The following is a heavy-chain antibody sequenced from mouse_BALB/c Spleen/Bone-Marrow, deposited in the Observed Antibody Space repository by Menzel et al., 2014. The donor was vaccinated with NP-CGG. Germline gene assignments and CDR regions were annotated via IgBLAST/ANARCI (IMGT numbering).Heavy chain of an antibody. CDR2: ISTYYGDA. CDR1: GYTFXDYA. CDR3: ARETLLRSGYFDV. J-gene: IGHJ1*01. Sequence: QVQLQQSGAELVRPGVSVKISCKGSGYTFXDYAMHWVKQSHAKSLEWIGVISTYYGDASYNQKFKGKATMTVDKSSSTAYMELARLTSEDSAIYYCARETLLRSGYFDVWGAGTTVTVSS. V-gene: IGHV1S137*01. D-gene: IGHD1-2*01.